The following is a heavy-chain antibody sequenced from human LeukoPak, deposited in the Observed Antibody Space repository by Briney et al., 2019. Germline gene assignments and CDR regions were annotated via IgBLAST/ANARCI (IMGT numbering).Heavy chain of an antibody. D-gene: IGHD3-3*01. Sequence: PGGSLRLSCAASGFTFSSYSMNWVRQAPGKGLEWVSSISSSSSYIYYADSVKGRFTISRDNAKNSLYLQMNSLRAEDTAVYYCASLGFWSGPTDYWGQGTLVTVSS. J-gene: IGHJ4*02. CDR2: ISSSSSYI. CDR1: GFTFSSYS. V-gene: IGHV3-21*01. CDR3: ASLGFWSGPTDY.